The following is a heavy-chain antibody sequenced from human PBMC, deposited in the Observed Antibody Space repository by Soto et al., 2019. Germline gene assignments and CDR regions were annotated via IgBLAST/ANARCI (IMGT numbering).Heavy chain of an antibody. D-gene: IGHD2-15*01. Sequence: SETLSLTCTVSGGSISSGGYYGIWIRHHPGKGLEWIGYIYYSGSTYYNPSLKSRVTISVDTSKNQFSLKLSSVTAADTAVYYCARGTLKEYCSGGSCQYYYYGMDVWGQGTTVTVSS. CDR1: GGSISSGGYY. V-gene: IGHV4-31*03. J-gene: IGHJ6*02. CDR2: IYYSGST. CDR3: ARGTLKEYCSGGSCQYYYYGMDV.